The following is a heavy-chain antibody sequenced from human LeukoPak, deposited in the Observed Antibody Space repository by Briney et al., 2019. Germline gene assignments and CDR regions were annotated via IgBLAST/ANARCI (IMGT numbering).Heavy chain of an antibody. CDR2: IYWDDDK. CDR3: AHSRTYYDILTGYSLDVFDI. V-gene: IGHV2-5*02. J-gene: IGHJ3*02. Sequence: SGPTLVKPTQTLTLTCTFSGFSLSTSGVGVGWIRQPPGKALEWLALIYWDDDKRYSPSLKSRLTITKDTSKNQVVLTMTNMDPVDTATNYCAHSRTYYDILTGYSLDVFDIWGQGTVVTVSS. CDR1: GFSLSTSGVG. D-gene: IGHD3-9*01.